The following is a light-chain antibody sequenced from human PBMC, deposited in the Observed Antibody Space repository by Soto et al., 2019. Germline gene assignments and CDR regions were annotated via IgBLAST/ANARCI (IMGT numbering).Light chain of an antibody. Sequence: QSVLTQPASVSGSRGQSITISCTGTSSDVGGYNYVSWYQQHPGKAPKLMIYDVSNRPSGVSNRFSGSKSGNTASLTISGLQAEDEADYYCSSYTSSCTPYVFGTGTKLTVL. CDR2: DVS. CDR3: SSYTSSCTPYV. CDR1: SSDVGGYNY. V-gene: IGLV2-14*01. J-gene: IGLJ1*01.